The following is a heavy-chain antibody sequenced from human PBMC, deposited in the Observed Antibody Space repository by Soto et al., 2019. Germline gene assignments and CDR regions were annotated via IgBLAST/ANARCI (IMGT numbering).Heavy chain of an antibody. V-gene: IGHV5-10-1*01. CDR2: IDPSDSYT. CDR3: ARVQLVSYYYGMDV. CDR1: GYSFTSYW. Sequence: PXESLKISCKGSGYSFTSYWISWVRQIPGKGLEWIGRIDPSDSYTNYSPSFQGHVTISADKSISTAYLQWSSLKASDTAMYYCARVQLVSYYYGMDVWGQGTTVTVSS. J-gene: IGHJ6*02. D-gene: IGHD6-6*01.